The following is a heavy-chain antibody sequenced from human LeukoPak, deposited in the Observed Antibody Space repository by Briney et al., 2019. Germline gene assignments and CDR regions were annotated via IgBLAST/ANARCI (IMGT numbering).Heavy chain of an antibody. CDR2: IKEDGSEM. J-gene: IGHJ4*02. V-gene: IGHV3-7*01. CDR3: ARGQGAMVRGVMANDY. D-gene: IGHD3-10*01. Sequence: GGSLRLSCAATGFNFRKHWMSWVRQSIGKGLECVAKIKEDGSEMHYVDSVKGRFTISRDNARNSLYLQMNNLRVEDTAVYYCARGQGAMVRGVMANDYWGQGTLVTVSS. CDR1: GFNFRKHW.